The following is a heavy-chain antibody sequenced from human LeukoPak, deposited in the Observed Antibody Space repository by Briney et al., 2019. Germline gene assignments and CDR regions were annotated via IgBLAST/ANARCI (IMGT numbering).Heavy chain of an antibody. Sequence: SETLSLTCTVSGGSISSYYWSWIRQPAGKGLEWLGRIYTSGSTNYNPSLKSRVTISVDTSKNQFSLRLNSVTAADTAVYYCARLHHDYGSGTYGGAYNYYMDVWGKGTTVTVSS. D-gene: IGHD3-10*01. V-gene: IGHV4-4*07. CDR2: IYTSGST. J-gene: IGHJ6*03. CDR3: ARLHHDYGSGTYGGAYNYYMDV. CDR1: GGSISSYY.